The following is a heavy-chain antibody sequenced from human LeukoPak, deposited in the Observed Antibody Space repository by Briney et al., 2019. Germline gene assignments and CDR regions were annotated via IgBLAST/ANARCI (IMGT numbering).Heavy chain of an antibody. V-gene: IGHV1-2*06. CDR3: ARDPLYYDYVDYYFDY. CDR2: INPNSGGT. CDR1: GYTFTGYY. D-gene: IGHD3-16*01. Sequence: GASVKVSCKASGYTFTGYYMHWVRQAPGQGLEWMGRINPNSGGTNYAQKFQGRVTMTRDTSISTAYMELSRLRSDDTAVYYCARDPLYYDYVDYYFDYWGQGTLVTVSS. J-gene: IGHJ4*02.